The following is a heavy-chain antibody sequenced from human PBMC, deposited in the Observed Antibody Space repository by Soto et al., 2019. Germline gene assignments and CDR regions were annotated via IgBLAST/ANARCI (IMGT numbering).Heavy chain of an antibody. CDR2: IIPILGIA. V-gene: IGHV1-69*02. J-gene: IGHJ4*02. CDR3: ARGKVGGNRPLDY. CDR1: GGTFSSYT. Sequence: QVQLVQSGAEVKKPGSSVKVSCKASGGTFSSYTISWVRQAPGQGLEWMGRIIPILGIANYAQKFQGRVTITADKSTSTAYMELSSLRSEDTAVYYCARGKVGGNRPLDYWGQGTLVTVSS. D-gene: IGHD6-19*01.